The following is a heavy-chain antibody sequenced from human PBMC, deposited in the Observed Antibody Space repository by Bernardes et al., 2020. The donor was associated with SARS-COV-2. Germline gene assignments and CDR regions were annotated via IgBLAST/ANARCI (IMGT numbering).Heavy chain of an antibody. CDR3: ARHDYWTLGY. CDR1: GFTFSRYW. D-gene: IGHD1-1*01. CDR2: INQDGSEK. Sequence: GGSLRLSRAVSGFTFSRYWMSWVRQTPGKGLECMANINQDGSEKYYVDSVEGRFTISRDNAKNSLFLQMNSLRAEDTALYYCARHDYWTLGYWAQGTLVTVSS. V-gene: IGHV3-7*04. J-gene: IGHJ4*02.